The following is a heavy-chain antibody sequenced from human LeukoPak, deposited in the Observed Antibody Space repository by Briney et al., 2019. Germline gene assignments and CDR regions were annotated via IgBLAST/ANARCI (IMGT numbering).Heavy chain of an antibody. V-gene: IGHV3-30*18. J-gene: IGHJ3*02. CDR2: ISYDGSNK. CDR3: AKDAEYSSSWYLAQFAFDI. CDR1: GFTFSSYG. Sequence: PGGSLRLSCAASGFTFSSYGMHWVRQAPGKGLEWVAVISYDGSNKYYADSVKGRFTISRDNSKNTLYLQMNSLRAEDTAVYYCAKDAEYSSSWYLAQFAFDIWGQGTMVTVSS. D-gene: IGHD6-13*01.